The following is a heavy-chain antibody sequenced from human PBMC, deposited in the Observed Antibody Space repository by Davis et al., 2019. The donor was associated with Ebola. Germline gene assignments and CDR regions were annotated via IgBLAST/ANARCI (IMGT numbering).Heavy chain of an antibody. CDR3: ARDPTAYDSSGYLAPFDY. D-gene: IGHD3-22*01. CDR2: IIPIFGTA. J-gene: IGHJ4*02. V-gene: IGHV1-69*05. Sequence: VKVSCKASGGTFSSYAISWVRQAPGQGLEWMGGIIPIFGTANYAQKFQGRVTMTRDTSTSTVYMELSSLRSEDTAVYYCARDPTAYDSSGYLAPFDYWGQGTLVTVSS. CDR1: GGTFSSYA.